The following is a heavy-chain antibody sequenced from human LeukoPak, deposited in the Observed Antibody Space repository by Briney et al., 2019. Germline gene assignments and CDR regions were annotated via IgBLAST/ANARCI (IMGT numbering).Heavy chain of an antibody. J-gene: IGHJ4*02. CDR2: IDSDGSST. Sequence: GGSLRLSCAASGFTFSSYWMHWVRQAPGKGLVWVSRIDSDGSSTSYADSVKGRFTISRDNAKNTLYLQMNSLRAEDTAAYYCARDRCSGGSCYSVWGQGTLVTVSS. CDR3: ARDRCSGGSCYSV. D-gene: IGHD2-15*01. V-gene: IGHV3-74*01. CDR1: GFTFSSYW.